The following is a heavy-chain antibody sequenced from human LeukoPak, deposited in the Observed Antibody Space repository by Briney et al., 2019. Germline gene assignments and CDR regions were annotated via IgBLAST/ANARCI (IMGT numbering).Heavy chain of an antibody. J-gene: IGHJ2*01. CDR1: GYTFTSYS. CDR2: INPSDGGT. Sequence: ASVKVSCKASGYTFTSYSMHWVRQAPGQGLEWMGRINPSDGGTAYAQKFQGRVTMTRDTSTSTFYMEQSSLSSEDTAVYYCARETDYWYFDLWGRGTLVTVSP. CDR3: ARETDYWYFDL. V-gene: IGHV1-46*01.